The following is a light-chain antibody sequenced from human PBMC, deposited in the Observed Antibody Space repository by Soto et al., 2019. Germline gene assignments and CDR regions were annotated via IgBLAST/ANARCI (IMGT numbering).Light chain of an antibody. CDR2: RNN. CDR1: SSNIGSNY. J-gene: IGLJ1*01. V-gene: IGLV1-47*01. CDR3: AAWDYSLSGQV. Sequence: QSVLTQPPSASGTPGQRVTISCSGSSSNIGSNYVYWYQQLPGTAPNLLIYRNNQRPSGVPDRFSGSKSGTSASLAISGLRSEDEANYYXAAWDYSLSGQVFVTGTKDPVL.